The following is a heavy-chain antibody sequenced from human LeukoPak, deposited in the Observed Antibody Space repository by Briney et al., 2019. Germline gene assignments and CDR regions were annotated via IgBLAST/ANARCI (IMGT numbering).Heavy chain of an antibody. CDR2: ISVYNGHT. CDR1: GYSFRNYG. J-gene: IGHJ4*02. CDR3: AEEGY. V-gene: IGHV1-18*01. Sequence: GASVKVSCKASGYSFRNYGMSWVRQAPGQGLEWMGWISVYNGHTNSVQKFQGRVTMTADIFTATAYMELRSLRSDDTAVYFCAEEGYWGQGTLVTVSS.